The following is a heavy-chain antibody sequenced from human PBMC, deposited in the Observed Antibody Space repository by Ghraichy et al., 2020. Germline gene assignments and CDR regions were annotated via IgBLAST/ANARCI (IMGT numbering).Heavy chain of an antibody. V-gene: IGHV3-9*01. CDR1: GFTFDDYA. D-gene: IGHD6-13*01. J-gene: IGHJ6*02. Sequence: GGSLRLSCAASGFTFDDYAMHWVRQAPGKGLEWASGISWNSGSIGYADSVKGRFTISRDNAKNSLYLQMNSLRAEDTALYYCAKDRTTGYSSSWYVFSCMDVWGQGTTVTVSS. CDR3: AKDRTTGYSSSWYVFSCMDV. CDR2: ISWNSGSI.